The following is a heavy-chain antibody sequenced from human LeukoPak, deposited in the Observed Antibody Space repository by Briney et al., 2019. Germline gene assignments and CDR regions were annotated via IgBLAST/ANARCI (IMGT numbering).Heavy chain of an antibody. D-gene: IGHD5-24*01. CDR2: IGIDSGNT. V-gene: IGHV3-48*01. CDR1: GLTFSDYS. J-gene: IGHJ4*02. CDR3: ARDYKYAFDN. Sequence: GGSLRLSCAASGLTFSDYSMNWVRQAPGKGLEWISYIGIDSGNTNYADSVKGRFTISGDKAKNSLYLQMNSLRVEDTAVYYCARDYKYAFDNWGQGTLVTVSS.